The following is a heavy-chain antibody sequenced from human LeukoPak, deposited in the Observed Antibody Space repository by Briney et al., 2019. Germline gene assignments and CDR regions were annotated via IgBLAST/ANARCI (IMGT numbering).Heavy chain of an antibody. CDR1: GFTFSIYA. V-gene: IGHV3-23*01. D-gene: IGHD5-18*01. CDR2: ISGSGGST. J-gene: IGHJ4*02. Sequence: GGSLRLSCAASGFTFSIYAMSWVRQAPGKGLEWVSTISGSGGSTYYADSVKGRFTISRDNSKNTLYLQMNSLRAEDTAVYYCAKDDRIQTRRYSYNYWGQGTLVTVSS. CDR3: AKDDRIQTRRYSYNY.